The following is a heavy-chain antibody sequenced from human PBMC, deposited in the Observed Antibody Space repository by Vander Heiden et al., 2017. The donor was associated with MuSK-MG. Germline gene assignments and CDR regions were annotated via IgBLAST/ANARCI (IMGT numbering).Heavy chain of an antibody. V-gene: IGHV3-30-3*01. CDR3: AGGGAAAGTYYYYYGMDV. Sequence: QVQLVESGGGVVQPGRSLRLSCAASGFTFSSYAMPWFRQAPGKGLEWVAVISYDGSNKYYADSVKGRFTISRDNSKNTLYLQMNSLRAEDTAVYYGAGGGAAAGTYYYYYGMDVWGQGTTVTVSS. J-gene: IGHJ6*02. D-gene: IGHD6-13*01. CDR1: GFTFSSYA. CDR2: ISYDGSNK.